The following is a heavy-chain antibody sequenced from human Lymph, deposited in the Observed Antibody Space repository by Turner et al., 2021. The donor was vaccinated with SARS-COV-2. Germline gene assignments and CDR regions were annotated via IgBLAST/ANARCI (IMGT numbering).Heavy chain of an antibody. CDR1: GVIFSSYS. Sequence: EVLVVESGGGLVKPGGAPRLSCAASGVIFSSYSRDWVRQASVKGLDVFSSFTFSSSYKDYADPGKGRFTIARYNAKNSMYLQMNSLRSEDTAVYDCARGPPDFPNYCNDWGQGTMVNFSS. D-gene: IGHD2-21*02. CDR2: FTFSSSYK. J-gene: IGHJ4*02. V-gene: IGHV3-21*01. CDR3: ARGPPDFPNYCND.